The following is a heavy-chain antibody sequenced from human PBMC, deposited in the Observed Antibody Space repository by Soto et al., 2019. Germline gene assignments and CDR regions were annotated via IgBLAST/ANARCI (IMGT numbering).Heavy chain of an antibody. CDR1: GFTFSSYA. D-gene: IGHD3-22*01. Sequence: PGGSLRLSCAASGFTFSSYAMHWVRQAPGKGLEWVAVISYGGSNKYYADSVKGRFTISRDNSKNTLYLQMNSLRAEDTAVYYCARDRITMIVDALDYWGQGTLVTVSS. CDR3: ARDRITMIVDALDY. CDR2: ISYGGSNK. V-gene: IGHV3-30-3*01. J-gene: IGHJ4*02.